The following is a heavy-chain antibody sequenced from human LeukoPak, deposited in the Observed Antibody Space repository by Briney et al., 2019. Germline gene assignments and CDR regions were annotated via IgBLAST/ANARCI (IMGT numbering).Heavy chain of an antibody. D-gene: IGHD4-17*01. V-gene: IGHV3-53*05. J-gene: IGHJ1*01. CDR1: GFTVSSNY. Sequence: GGSLRLSCAASGFTVSSNYMSWVRQAPGKGLEWVSVIYSGGTTYYADSVKGRFTISRDNSENTLYLQMNSLRAEDTAVYYCARVRDYGDWMGYFQHWGQGTLVTVSS. CDR3: ARVRDYGDWMGYFQH. CDR2: IYSGGTT.